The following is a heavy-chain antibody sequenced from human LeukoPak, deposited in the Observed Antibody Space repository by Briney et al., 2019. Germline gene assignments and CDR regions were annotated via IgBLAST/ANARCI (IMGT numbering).Heavy chain of an antibody. CDR3: ATDGSGSYYNGWFDP. Sequence: GASVTVSCKVSGYTLTESSMHWVRQAPGKGLEWMGGFDPEDGETIYAQKFQGRVTMTEDTSTDTAYMELSSLRSEDTAVYYCATDGSGSYYNGWFDPRGQGTLVTVSS. J-gene: IGHJ5*02. D-gene: IGHD3-10*01. V-gene: IGHV1-24*01. CDR1: GYTLTESS. CDR2: FDPEDGET.